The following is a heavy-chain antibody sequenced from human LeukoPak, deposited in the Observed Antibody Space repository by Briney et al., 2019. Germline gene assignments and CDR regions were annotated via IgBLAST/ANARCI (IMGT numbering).Heavy chain of an antibody. V-gene: IGHV3-23*01. CDR1: GFTFSSYA. J-gene: IGHJ4*02. Sequence: GGSLRLSCAASGFTFSSYAMSWVRQAPGNGLEWVSAISGSGGSTYYADSVKGRFTISRDNSKNTLYLQMNSLRAEDTAVYYCAKRPYCSGGSCYPFDYWGQGTLVTVSS. D-gene: IGHD2-15*01. CDR3: AKRPYCSGGSCYPFDY. CDR2: ISGSGGST.